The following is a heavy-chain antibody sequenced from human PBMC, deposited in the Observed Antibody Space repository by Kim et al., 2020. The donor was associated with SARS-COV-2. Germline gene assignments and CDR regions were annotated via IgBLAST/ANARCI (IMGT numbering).Heavy chain of an antibody. CDR1: GLSFDDSA. J-gene: IGHJ6*02. CDR3: ARGNYYESVSLSDYYNGMDV. Sequence: GGSLRLSCAASGLSFDDSAMNWVLQPPGKGLEWVAVISYDGRNKDYADSVKGRFTISRDNSKRTLYLQMNSLRVEDTAVYYCARGNYYESVSLSDYYNGMDVWGQGTTVTVSS. D-gene: IGHD3-10*01. CDR2: ISYDGRNK. V-gene: IGHV3-30-3*01.